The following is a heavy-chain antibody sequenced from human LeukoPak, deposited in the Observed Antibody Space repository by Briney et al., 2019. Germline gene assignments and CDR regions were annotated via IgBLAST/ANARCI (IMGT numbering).Heavy chain of an antibody. D-gene: IGHD6-13*01. CDR3: ARDPGSSQYYYYYYMDV. V-gene: IGHV3-11*04. J-gene: IGHJ6*03. CDR2: ISSSGSTI. Sequence: PGGSLRLSCAASGFTFSDYYMSWIRQAPGKGLEWVSYISSSGSTIYYADSVKGRFAISRDNAKNSLYLQMNSLRAEDTAVYYCARDPGSSQYYYYYYMDVWGKGTTVTVSS. CDR1: GFTFSDYY.